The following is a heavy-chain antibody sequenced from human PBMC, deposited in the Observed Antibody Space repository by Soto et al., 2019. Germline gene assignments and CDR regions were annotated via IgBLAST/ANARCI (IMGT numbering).Heavy chain of an antibody. D-gene: IGHD1-1*01. CDR2: ISWDGDSA. CDR3: AKGTRGNSPELDF. J-gene: IGHJ4*02. CDR1: GFTFDDYT. V-gene: IGHV3-43*01. Sequence: GGSLRLSCAASGFTFDDYTMHWVRQTPGKGLEWVSLISWDGDSAYYADSVRGRFTISRDDSKNSLFLQMSNVRAEDAALYFCAKGTRGNSPELDFWGQGTLVTVSS.